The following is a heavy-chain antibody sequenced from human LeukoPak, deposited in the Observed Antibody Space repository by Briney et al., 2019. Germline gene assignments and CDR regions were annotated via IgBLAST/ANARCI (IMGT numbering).Heavy chain of an antibody. CDR2: ICGSAGST. J-gene: IGHJ4*02. CDR1: GFTFSNYA. D-gene: IGHD3-3*01. V-gene: IGHV3-23*01. Sequence: GGSLRLSCAASGFTFSNYAMSWVRQAPGEGLEWVSVICGSAGSTYYADSVKGRFTISRDNSKNTLYLQMNSLRAEDTAVYYCAKDLNYDFWSGLGNWGQGTLVTVSS. CDR3: AKDLNYDFWSGLGN.